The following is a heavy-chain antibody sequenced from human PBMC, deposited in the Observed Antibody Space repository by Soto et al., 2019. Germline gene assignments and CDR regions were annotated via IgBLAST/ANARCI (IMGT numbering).Heavy chain of an antibody. J-gene: IGHJ4*02. CDR3: ARGLALRSFDLVY. CDR2: MNPNSGNT. Sequence: QVQLVQSGAEVKKPGASVKVSCKASGYPFNSYDINWVRQATGQGLEWMGWMNPNSGNTDYAQKFQGRLTMTRNTSISTAYMELSSLTSEDTAVYYCARGLALRSFDLVYWGQGTLVTVSS. CDR1: GYPFNSYD. D-gene: IGHD1-26*01. V-gene: IGHV1-8*01.